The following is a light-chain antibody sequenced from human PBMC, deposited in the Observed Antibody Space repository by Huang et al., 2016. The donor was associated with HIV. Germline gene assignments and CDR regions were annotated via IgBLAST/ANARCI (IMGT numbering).Light chain of an antibody. CDR2: EAS. CDR3: QPYNTFT. V-gene: IGKV1-5*03. J-gene: IGKJ3*01. CDR1: QSVSTR. Sequence: DIQLTQFPSTLSAAIGDRVTITCRASQSVSTRLAWYQQKPGKAPRLLIQEASSLESGILSRFSGSGSGTEFTITISSLQPDDSATYSCQPYNTFTFGPGTKVDI.